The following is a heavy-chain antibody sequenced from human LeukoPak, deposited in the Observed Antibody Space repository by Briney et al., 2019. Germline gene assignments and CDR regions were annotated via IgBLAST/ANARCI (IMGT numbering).Heavy chain of an antibody. D-gene: IGHD6-13*01. J-gene: IGHJ2*01. CDR2: IYYSGST. CDR3: ARTYGSSGLGYFDL. CDR1: GGSISSYY. Sequence: SETLSLTCTVSGGSISSYYWSWIRQPPGKGLEWIGYIYYSGSTNYSPSLKSRLAISVDTSKNQFSLKLSSVTAADTAVYYCARTYGSSGLGYFDLWGRGALVTVSS. V-gene: IGHV4-59*01.